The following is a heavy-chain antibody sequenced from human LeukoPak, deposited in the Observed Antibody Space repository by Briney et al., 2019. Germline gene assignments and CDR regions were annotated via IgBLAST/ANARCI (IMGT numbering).Heavy chain of an antibody. D-gene: IGHD6-19*01. CDR1: GFTFTSSA. CDR2: IVVGSGKT. V-gene: IGHV1-58*01. CDR3: AGSEELRDWNPSGEYSSGWYGLV. Sequence: SVKVSCKASGFTFTSSAVQWVRQARGQRLEWIGWIVVGSGKTNYAQKFQGRVTITADESTSTAYMELSSLRSEDTAVYYCAGSEELRDWNPSGEYSSGWYGLVWGQGTLVTVSS. J-gene: IGHJ4*02.